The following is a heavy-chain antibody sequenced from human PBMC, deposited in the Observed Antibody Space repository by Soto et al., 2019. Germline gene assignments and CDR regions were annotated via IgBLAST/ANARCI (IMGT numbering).Heavy chain of an antibody. V-gene: IGHV3-11*01. CDR1: GFTFSDYY. CDR2: ISSSGSTI. Sequence: GGSLRLSCAASGFTFSDYYMSWIRQAPGKGLEWVSYISSSGSTIYYADSVKGRFTISRDNAKNSLYLQMNSLRAEDTAVYYCARVVAARPPYYYYYYYMDVWGKGTTVTVSS. J-gene: IGHJ6*03. CDR3: ARVVAARPPYYYYYYYMDV. D-gene: IGHD6-6*01.